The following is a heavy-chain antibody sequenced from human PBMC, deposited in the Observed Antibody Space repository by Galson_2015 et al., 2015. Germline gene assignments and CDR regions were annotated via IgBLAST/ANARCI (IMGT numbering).Heavy chain of an antibody. CDR3: ARNFDY. Sequence: SLRLSCAASGFTFSNYWMHWVRQVPGKGLVWVSRINGDGSSTSYADSVKGRFTISRDNDKSILYLQMNSLRAEDTAVYYCARNFDYWGQGTLFTVSS. J-gene: IGHJ4*02. CDR1: GFTFSNYW. CDR2: INGDGSST. V-gene: IGHV3-74*01.